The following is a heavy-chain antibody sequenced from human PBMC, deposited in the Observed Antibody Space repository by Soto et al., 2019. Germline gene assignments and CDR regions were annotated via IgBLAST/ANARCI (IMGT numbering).Heavy chain of an antibody. D-gene: IGHD3-22*01. Sequence: XGSLRISCAASGFTFSSYSMSWVRQAPGKGLDWVSAISGSGGSTYYADSVKGRFTISRDNSKNTLYLQMNSLRAEDTAVYYCAKDVYDSSGEPHCFDDWGQGTLVTVSS. V-gene: IGHV3-23*01. J-gene: IGHJ4*02. CDR1: GFTFSSYS. CDR2: ISGSGGST. CDR3: AKDVYDSSGEPHCFDD.